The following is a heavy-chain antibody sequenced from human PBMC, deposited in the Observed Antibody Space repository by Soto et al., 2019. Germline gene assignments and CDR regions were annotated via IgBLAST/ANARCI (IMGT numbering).Heavy chain of an antibody. CDR3: ARHKSGGGYYPFDF. J-gene: IGHJ4*02. CDR2: LNPKDSFA. CDR1: GFIFTSYW. Sequence: PGESLNISCKASGFIFTSYWLSWARQMPGKGLEWMGMLNPKDSFANYSPSFRGHVTISPDTSVTTAYLKWSSLKASDTAIYYCARHKSGGGYYPFDFWGQGTLVTVSS. V-gene: IGHV5-10-1*01. D-gene: IGHD3-10*01.